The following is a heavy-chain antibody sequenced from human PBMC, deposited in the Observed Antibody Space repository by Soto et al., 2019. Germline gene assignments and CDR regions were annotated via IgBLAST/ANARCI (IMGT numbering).Heavy chain of an antibody. CDR1: GFTFSRYW. V-gene: IGHV3-74*01. D-gene: IGHD3-16*01. CDR2: ISGDGVHT. CDR3: ARLGFVGEGDF. Sequence: GGSLRLSCATSGFTFSRYWIHWVRQAPGEGLVWVSRISGDGVHTDYAESVKGRFTVSRDIAKSTGYLQMNNLRAEDTAIYYCARLGFVGEGDFWGQGILVTVSS. J-gene: IGHJ4*02.